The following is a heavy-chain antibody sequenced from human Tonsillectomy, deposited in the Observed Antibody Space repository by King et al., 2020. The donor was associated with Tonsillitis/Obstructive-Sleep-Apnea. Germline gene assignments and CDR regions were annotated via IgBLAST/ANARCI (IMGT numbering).Heavy chain of an antibody. Sequence: VPLVESGGGLVQPGGSLRLSCAASGFTFSSYAMSWVRQAPGKGLEWVSAISGSGGSTYYADSVKGRFTISRDNSKNTLYLQMNSLRAEDTAVYYCARQEATVPTATVFLWDYWGQGPLVTVSS. CDR2: ISGSGGST. J-gene: IGHJ4*02. CDR1: GFTFSSYA. V-gene: IGHV3-23*04. D-gene: IGHD4-17*01. CDR3: ARQEATVPTATVFLWDY.